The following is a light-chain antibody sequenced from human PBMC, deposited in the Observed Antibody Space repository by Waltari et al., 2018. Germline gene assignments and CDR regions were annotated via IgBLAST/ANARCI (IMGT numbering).Light chain of an antibody. CDR2: GAS. V-gene: IGKV3-15*01. CDR3: QQYSDWIA. CDR1: QTVTND. Sequence: EIVITQSPASLSVSPGERATLSCTASQTVTNDLAWYQQKPGQAPKLLIFGASTRATGVPARFSGSGYGTEFTLTIGSVQSEDFAVYYCQQYSDWIAFGGGTKVDLK. J-gene: IGKJ4*01.